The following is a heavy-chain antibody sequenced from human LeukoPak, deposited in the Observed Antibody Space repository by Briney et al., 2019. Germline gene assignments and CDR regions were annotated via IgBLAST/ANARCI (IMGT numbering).Heavy chain of an antibody. V-gene: IGHV1-2*02. CDR2: INPNTGVT. J-gene: IGHJ2*01. CDR3: ARDLTNGSYWYFDL. D-gene: IGHD1-1*01. Sequence: GASVKVSCKASAYTFSGYYVHWVRQAPGQGLEWMGWINPNTGVTNYAQKFQGRVTMTRDTSISTAYMELSRLRSDDTAVYYCARDLTNGSYWYFDLWGRGTLVTVSS. CDR1: AYTFSGYY.